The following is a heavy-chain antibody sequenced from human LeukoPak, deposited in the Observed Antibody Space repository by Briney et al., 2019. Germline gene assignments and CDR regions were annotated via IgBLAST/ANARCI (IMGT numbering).Heavy chain of an antibody. CDR1: GYSISSGYY. V-gene: IGHV4-38-2*02. D-gene: IGHD2-15*01. J-gene: IGHJ5*02. Sequence: PSETLSLTCTVSGYSISSGYYWGWIRQPPGKGLEWIGSIYHSGSTYYNPSLKSRVTILVDTSKNQFSLKLSSVTAADTAVYYCARDGRGWFDPWGQGTLVTVSS. CDR2: IYHSGST. CDR3: ARDGRGWFDP.